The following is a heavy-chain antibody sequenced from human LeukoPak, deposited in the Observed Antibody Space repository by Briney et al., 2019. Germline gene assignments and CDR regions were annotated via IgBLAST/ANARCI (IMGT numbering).Heavy chain of an antibody. CDR2: VNTGNGDT. Sequence: ASVKVSCKASGYIFTSYVMHWVRQAPGQRLEWMGWVNTGNGDTEYSQQFQGRVTFIRETSASTVYMDLSSLRSEDTAVYYCARGAVIAHFDYWGQGTLVTVTS. V-gene: IGHV1-3*04. CDR1: GYIFTSYV. D-gene: IGHD2-21*01. J-gene: IGHJ4*02. CDR3: ARGAVIAHFDY.